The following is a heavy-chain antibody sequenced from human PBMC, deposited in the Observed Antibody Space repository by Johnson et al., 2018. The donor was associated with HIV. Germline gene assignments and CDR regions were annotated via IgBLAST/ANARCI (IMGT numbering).Heavy chain of an antibody. CDR3: ASRRRDGDTFDI. D-gene: IGHD5-24*01. V-gene: IGHV3-13*01. CDR2: IGTAGDT. Sequence: VQVVESGGGLVQPGGSLRLSCAASGFTFSSYDMHWVRQATGKGLEWVSAIGTAGDTYYPGSVKGRFTISRENAKNSLYPQLNSLRAGDTAVYYCASRRRDGDTFDIWGRGTMVTVSS. J-gene: IGHJ3*02. CDR1: GFTFSSYD.